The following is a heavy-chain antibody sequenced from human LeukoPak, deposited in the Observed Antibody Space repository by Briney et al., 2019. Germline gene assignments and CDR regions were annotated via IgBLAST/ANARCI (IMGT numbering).Heavy chain of an antibody. J-gene: IGHJ5*02. Sequence: SETLSLTCTVSGGSISSYYWSWIRQPPGKGLEWIGYIYYSGSTNYNPSLKSRVTISVDTSKNQFSLKLSSVTAADTAVYYCARDLGSGWYLGWFDPWGQGTLVTVSS. CDR3: ARDLGSGWYLGWFDP. V-gene: IGHV4-59*01. D-gene: IGHD6-19*01. CDR2: IYYSGST. CDR1: GGSISSYY.